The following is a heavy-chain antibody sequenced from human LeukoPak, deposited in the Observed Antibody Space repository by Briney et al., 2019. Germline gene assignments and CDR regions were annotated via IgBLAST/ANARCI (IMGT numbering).Heavy chain of an antibody. D-gene: IGHD3-22*01. J-gene: IGHJ5*02. Sequence: SETLSLTCAVYGGSFSGYYWSWIRQPPGKGLEWIGRIYTSGSTNYNPSLKSRVTMSVDTSKNQFSLKLSSVTAADTAVYYCAIDYDSSGYYQASWGQGTLVTVSS. V-gene: IGHV4-59*10. CDR2: IYTSGST. CDR3: AIDYDSSGYYQAS. CDR1: GGSFSGYY.